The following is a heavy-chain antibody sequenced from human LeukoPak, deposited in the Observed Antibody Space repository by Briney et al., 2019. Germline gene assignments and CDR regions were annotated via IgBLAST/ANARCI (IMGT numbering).Heavy chain of an antibody. V-gene: IGHV4-59*08. Sequence: SETLSLTCTVSGGSISSYYWSWIRQPPGKGLEWIGYIYYSGSTNYNPSLKGRVTISVDTSKNQFSLKLSSVTAADTAVYYCARTPNYDFWSGLGPNPSYYFDYWGQGTLVTVSS. CDR2: IYYSGST. CDR3: ARTPNYDFWSGLGPNPSYYFDY. D-gene: IGHD3-3*01. J-gene: IGHJ4*02. CDR1: GGSISSYY.